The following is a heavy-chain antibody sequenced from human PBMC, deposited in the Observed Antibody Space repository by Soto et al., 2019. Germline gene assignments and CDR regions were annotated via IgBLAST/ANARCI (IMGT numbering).Heavy chain of an antibody. V-gene: IGHV3-23*01. CDR2: ISAGGDGA. CDR1: GFTFSSHA. Sequence: EVQLLESGGGLVQPGGALRLSCAASGFTFSSHAMSWVRQAPGKGLEWVPSISAGGDGAYYADSVKGRFTISRANSNNTLYLQMNSLRTEDTAVYYCARDLWWYLHWGQGTLVTVSS. CDR3: ARDLWWYLH. D-gene: IGHD2-15*01. J-gene: IGHJ4*02.